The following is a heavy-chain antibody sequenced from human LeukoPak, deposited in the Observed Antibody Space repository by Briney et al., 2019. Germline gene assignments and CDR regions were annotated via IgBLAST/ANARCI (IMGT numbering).Heavy chain of an antibody. CDR2: ISGSGGST. Sequence: PGGSLRLSCAASGSTFSSYAMSWVRQAPGKGLEWVSAISGSGGSTYYADSVKGRFTISRDNAKNSLYLQMNSLRAEDTAVYYCAEEGFGRGYCSSTSCFSQYYYMDVWGKGTTVTVSS. D-gene: IGHD2-2*01. CDR1: GSTFSSYA. J-gene: IGHJ6*03. V-gene: IGHV3-23*01. CDR3: AEEGFGRGYCSSTSCFSQYYYMDV.